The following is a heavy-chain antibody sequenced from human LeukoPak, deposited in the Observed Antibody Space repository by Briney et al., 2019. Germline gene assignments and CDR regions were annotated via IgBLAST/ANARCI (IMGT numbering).Heavy chain of an antibody. J-gene: IGHJ4*02. CDR1: GFTFSSYA. CDR2: MSGSGGSR. V-gene: IGHV3-23*01. D-gene: IGHD3-10*01. Sequence: GGTLRLSCAASGFTFSSYAMSWVRQAPGKGLELVSGMSGSGGSRYYADSVKRRFTISRDNSKNPLYLQMSSLRAEDTAVYHCAKVMTRTMVRGVPPSDYWGQGTLVTVSS. CDR3: AKVMTRTMVRGVPPSDY.